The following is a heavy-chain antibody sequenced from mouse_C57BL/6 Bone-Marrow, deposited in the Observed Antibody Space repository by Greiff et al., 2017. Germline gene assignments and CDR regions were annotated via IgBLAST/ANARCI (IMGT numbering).Heavy chain of an antibody. V-gene: IGHV14-4*01. CDR3: TRIAY. J-gene: IGHJ3*01. Sequence: EVMLVESGAELVRPGASVKLSCTASGFNIKDDYMHWVKQRPEQGLEWIGWIDPENGDTEYASKFQGKATITVDTSSNTAYLQLSSLTSEDTAVYYCTRIAYGGQGTLVTVSA. CDR1: GFNIKDDY. CDR2: IDPENGDT.